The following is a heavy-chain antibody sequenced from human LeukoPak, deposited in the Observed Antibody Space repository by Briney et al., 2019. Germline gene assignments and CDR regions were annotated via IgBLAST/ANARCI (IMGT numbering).Heavy chain of an antibody. D-gene: IGHD3-10*01. CDR2: ISSSGSTI. J-gene: IGHJ4*02. CDR1: GFTFRSYE. Sequence: GGSLRLSCAASGFTFRSYEMNWVRQAPGKGLEWVSYISSSGSTIYYSDSLKGRFTISRDNAKNSLYLQMNSLRAEDTAVYYCATGGGPGWFGELFRGYFFDYWGQGTLVTVSS. V-gene: IGHV3-48*03. CDR3: ATGGGPGWFGELFRGYFFDY.